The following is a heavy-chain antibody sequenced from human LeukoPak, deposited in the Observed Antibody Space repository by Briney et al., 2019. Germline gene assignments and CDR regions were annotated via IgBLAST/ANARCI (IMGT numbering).Heavy chain of an antibody. Sequence: SETLSLTCAVYGGSFSGYYWSWIRQPPGKGLEWIGEINHSGSTNYNPSLKSRVTISVDTSKNQFSLKLSSVTAADTAVYYCASPYYHDSSGYSKEPFDIWGQGTMVTVSS. CDR2: INHSGST. CDR3: ASPYYHDSSGYSKEPFDI. D-gene: IGHD3-22*01. J-gene: IGHJ3*02. V-gene: IGHV4-34*01. CDR1: GGSFSGYY.